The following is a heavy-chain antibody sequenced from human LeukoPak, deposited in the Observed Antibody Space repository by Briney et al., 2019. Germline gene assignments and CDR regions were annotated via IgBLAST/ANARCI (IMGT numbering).Heavy chain of an antibody. CDR1: GFTFGDFG. J-gene: IGHJ4*02. D-gene: IGHD3-10*01. Sequence: PGGSLRLSCTASGFTFGDFGMSWFRQAPGKGLEWVGFIRSKAYGGTTDYAASVKGRFTISRDDSKGTAYLQMNSLKTEDTAMYYCTRIYGSGTFLPDYWGQGTLVTVSS. V-gene: IGHV3-49*03. CDR2: IRSKAYGGTT. CDR3: TRIYGSGTFLPDY.